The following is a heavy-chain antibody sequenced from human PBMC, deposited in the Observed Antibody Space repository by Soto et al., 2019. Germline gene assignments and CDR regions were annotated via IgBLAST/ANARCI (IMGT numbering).Heavy chain of an antibody. CDR2: ISTYNGNT. CDR1: GYTFNTYY. Sequence: QVPLVQSGAEVKKPGASVKVSCKTSGYTFNTYYISWLRQAPGQGLEWIGWISTYNGNTNYVPKFQSRITMTTDTSTNTAYMELRSLRSDDTALYFCSRDTSNYFDFWGQGTPVTVSS. D-gene: IGHD2-2*01. V-gene: IGHV1-18*01. CDR3: SRDTSNYFDF. J-gene: IGHJ4*02.